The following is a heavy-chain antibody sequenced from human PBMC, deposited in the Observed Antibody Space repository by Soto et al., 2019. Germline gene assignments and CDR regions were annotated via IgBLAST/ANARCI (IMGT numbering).Heavy chain of an antibody. J-gene: IGHJ5*02. V-gene: IGHV4-30-4*06. D-gene: IGHD2-21*01. CDR2: IVYSGST. Sequence: CVRQKQGKGLEWIGSIVYSGSTCYSPSLKSGVTISVDTSKNHLSLKLSSVTAADTAVYYCARALGEGVADALHLRDP. CDR3: ARALGEGVADALHLRDP.